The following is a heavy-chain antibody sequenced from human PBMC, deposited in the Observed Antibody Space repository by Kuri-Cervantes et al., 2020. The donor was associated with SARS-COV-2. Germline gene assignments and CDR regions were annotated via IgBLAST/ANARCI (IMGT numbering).Heavy chain of an antibody. CDR1: GYTFTGYY. Sequence: ASVKVSCKASGYTFTGYYMHWVRQAPGQGLEWMGWMNPNSGGSNYAQKFQGRVTMTRDTSISTAYMELSRLRSDDTAVYYCARERSTLLSFDYWGQGTLVTVSS. CDR3: ARERSTLLSFDY. D-gene: IGHD2-15*01. CDR2: MNPNSGGS. J-gene: IGHJ4*02. V-gene: IGHV1-2*02.